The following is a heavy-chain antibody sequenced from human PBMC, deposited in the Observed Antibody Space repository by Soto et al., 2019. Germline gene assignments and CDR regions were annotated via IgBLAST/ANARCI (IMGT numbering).Heavy chain of an antibody. CDR3: ARDRCSSTSRYYYYGMDV. J-gene: IGHJ6*02. D-gene: IGHD2-2*01. CDR1: GGSISSGGYY. V-gene: IGHV4-31*03. Sequence: SETLSLTCTVSGGSISSGGYYWSWIRQHPGKGLEWIGYIYYSGSTYYNPSLKSRVTISVDTSKNQFSLKLSSVTAADTAVYYCARDRCSSTSRYYYYGMDVWGQGTTVTVSS. CDR2: IYYSGST.